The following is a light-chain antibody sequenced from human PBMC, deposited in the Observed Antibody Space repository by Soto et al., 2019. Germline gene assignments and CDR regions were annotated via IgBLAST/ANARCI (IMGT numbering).Light chain of an antibody. CDR3: KSDDSSLSAL. J-gene: IGLJ2*01. V-gene: IGLV1-40*01. Sequence: QSVLTQPPSVSGAPGQRVTISCTGSSSNIGAGYDVHWYQQLPGTAPKLLIYGNSNRPSGVPDRFSGSKSGTSASLAITGLQAEDEADYYCKSDDSSLSALFGGGTKLTVL. CDR2: GNS. CDR1: SSNIGAGYD.